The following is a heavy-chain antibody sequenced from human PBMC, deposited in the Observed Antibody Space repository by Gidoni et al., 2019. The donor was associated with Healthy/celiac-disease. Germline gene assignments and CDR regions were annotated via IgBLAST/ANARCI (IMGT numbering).Heavy chain of an antibody. CDR2: IWYDGSNK. CDR1: GFTFSRYG. CDR3: ARDQNYDILTGYYRVYYYGMDV. V-gene: IGHV3-33*01. D-gene: IGHD3-9*01. Sequence: QVQLVESGGGVVQPGRSLRLSCAASGFTFSRYGMHWVRQAPGKGLEWVAVIWYDGSNKYYADSVKGRFTIARDNSKNTLYLQMNSLRAEDTAVYYCARDQNYDILTGYYRVYYYGMDVWGQGTTVTVSS. J-gene: IGHJ6*02.